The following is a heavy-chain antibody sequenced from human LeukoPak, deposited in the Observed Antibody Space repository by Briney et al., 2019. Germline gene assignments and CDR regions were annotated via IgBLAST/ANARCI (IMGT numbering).Heavy chain of an antibody. CDR1: GFTFSNYA. V-gene: IGHV3-23*01. CDR3: AKGLINDWSALDY. CDR2: ISGSGGTT. J-gene: IGHJ4*02. Sequence: PGGSLTLSCAGSGFTFSNYAMTWVRQAPGKGLDWVSAISGSGGTTYYADSVKGRFTLSRDNSKNTLHLQMNSLRAEDTALYYCAKGLINDWSALDYWGQGTLVTVSS. D-gene: IGHD3-9*01.